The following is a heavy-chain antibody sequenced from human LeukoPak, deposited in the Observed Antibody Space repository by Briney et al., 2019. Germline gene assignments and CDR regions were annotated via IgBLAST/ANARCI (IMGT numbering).Heavy chain of an antibody. CDR2: ISAYNGNT. CDR1: GYTFTSYG. V-gene: IGHV1-18*01. J-gene: IGHJ4*02. D-gene: IGHD4-17*01. Sequence: ASVKVSCKASGYTFTSYGISWVRQAPGQGLEWMGWISAYNGNTNYAQRLQGRVTMTTDTSTSTAYMELRSLRSDDTAVYYCARVTTVTTFSDYWGQGTLVTVSS. CDR3: ARVTTVTTFSDY.